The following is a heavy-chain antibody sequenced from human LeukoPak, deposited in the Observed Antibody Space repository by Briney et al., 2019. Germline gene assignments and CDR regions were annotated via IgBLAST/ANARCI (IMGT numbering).Heavy chain of an antibody. CDR1: GGSISSYY. CDR2: IYYSGST. J-gene: IGHJ4*02. D-gene: IGHD4-23*01. V-gene: IGHV4-59*01. CDR3: ARTVTVATTRAPGHKDY. Sequence: SETLSLTCTVSGGSISSYYWSWIRQPPGKGLEWIGYIYYSGSTNYNPSLKSRVTISVDTSKNQFSLKLSSVTAADTAVYYCARTVTVATTRAPGHKDYWGQGTLVTVSS.